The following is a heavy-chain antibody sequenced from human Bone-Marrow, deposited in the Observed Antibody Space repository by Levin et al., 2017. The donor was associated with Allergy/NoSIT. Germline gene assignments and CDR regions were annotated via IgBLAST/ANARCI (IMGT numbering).Heavy chain of an antibody. CDR1: GFTVSTNY. J-gene: IGHJ4*02. Sequence: GGSLRLSCEASGFTVSTNYMAWVRQAPGKGLEWVSVIFSGGSTYYADSVKGRFTISRDNSKNTLYLQMNSLRVEDTAIYYCSSAPGFADYWGQGTQVTVSS. V-gene: IGHV3-66*01. CDR3: SSAPGFADY. CDR2: IFSGGST.